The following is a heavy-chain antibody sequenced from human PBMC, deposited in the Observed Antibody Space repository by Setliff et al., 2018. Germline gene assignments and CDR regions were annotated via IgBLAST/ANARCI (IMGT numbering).Heavy chain of an antibody. CDR1: GGSINNGSYY. D-gene: IGHD2-15*01. V-gene: IGHV4-61*09. CDR3: ASVAAGYCSGRSCYAKLYFDY. CDR2: IYTSGST. J-gene: IGHJ4*02. Sequence: SETLSLTCTVSGGSINNGSYYWSWIRQPAGKGLEWIGHIYTSGSTNYNPSLKSRVTISVDTSKNQFSLKLSSVTAADTAVYYCASVAAGYCSGRSCYAKLYFDYWGQGTLVTVSS.